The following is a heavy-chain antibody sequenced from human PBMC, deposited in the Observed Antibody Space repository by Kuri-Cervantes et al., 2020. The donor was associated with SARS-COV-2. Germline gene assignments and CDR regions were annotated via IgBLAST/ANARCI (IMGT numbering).Heavy chain of an antibody. CDR2: IRYDGSNQ. CDR1: GFTFSTYG. V-gene: IGHV3-30*02. J-gene: IGHJ4*02. Sequence: GGSLRLACAASGFTFSTYGMHWVRQAPGKVLEWVEFIRYDGSNQYYADSVRGRYTISRDNSKNPLYLQMNSLRTEDTAVYYCANNHDAVDCWGRGTLVTVSS. D-gene: IGHD3-16*01. CDR3: ANNHDAVDC.